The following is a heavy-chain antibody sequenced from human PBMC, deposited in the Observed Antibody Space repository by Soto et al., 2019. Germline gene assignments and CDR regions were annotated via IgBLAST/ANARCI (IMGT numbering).Heavy chain of an antibody. CDR3: ARGAVTGTSLFDY. J-gene: IGHJ4*02. CDR2: INKNGFTI. D-gene: IGHD6-19*01. CDR1: GFTLTTYS. V-gene: IGHV3-48*02. Sequence: LRLSRAVSGFTLTTYSMNWVRQAPGKGLEWISFINKNGFTIYYADSVKGRFTISRDYAKNSLYLQMDSLRHEDTAVYYCARGAVTGTSLFDYWGLGTLVTVSS.